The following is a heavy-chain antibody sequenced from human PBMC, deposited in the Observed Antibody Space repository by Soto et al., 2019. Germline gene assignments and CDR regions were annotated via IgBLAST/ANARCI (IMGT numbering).Heavy chain of an antibody. Sequence: PSETLCVTCAVVGGSISSVGCCWSWIRQPPGKGLEWIGYIYHSGSTYYNPSLKSRVTISVDRSKNQCSLKLSSVTAAETAVYYCARHGLTGSYYDAFDIWGQGTMVTVSS. CDR2: IYHSGST. J-gene: IGHJ3*02. CDR1: GGSISSVGCC. V-gene: IGHV4-30-2*01. CDR3: ARHGLTGSYYDAFDI. D-gene: IGHD1-26*01.